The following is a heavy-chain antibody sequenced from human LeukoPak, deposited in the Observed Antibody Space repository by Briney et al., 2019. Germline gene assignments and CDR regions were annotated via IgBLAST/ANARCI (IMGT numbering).Heavy chain of an antibody. CDR1: GYTFTGSY. D-gene: IGHD2-21*02. Sequence: ASVKVSCKASGYTFTGSYMHWVRQAPGQGLEWMGRINPNSGGTNYAQKFQGRVTMTRDTSSSTAYMELSRLRSDDTAVYYCARPYCGGDCDFDYWGQGTLVTVSS. CDR2: INPNSGGT. V-gene: IGHV1-2*06. CDR3: ARPYCGGDCDFDY. J-gene: IGHJ4*02.